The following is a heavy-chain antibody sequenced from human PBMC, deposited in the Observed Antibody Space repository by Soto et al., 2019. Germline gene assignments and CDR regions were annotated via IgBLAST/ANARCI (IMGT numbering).Heavy chain of an antibody. J-gene: IGHJ4*02. CDR2: IKSKTDGGTA. Sequence: LRLSCVASGFNLSHPWMTWVRQAAGKGLEWVGRIKSKTDGGTADYAAPVKGRATISRDDSKNTVYLQMSSLKTEDTAVYYCTTGIYYDILTGYHNVAYWGQGALVTVSS. V-gene: IGHV3-15*01. D-gene: IGHD3-9*01. CDR1: GFNLSHPW. CDR3: TTGIYYDILTGYHNVAY.